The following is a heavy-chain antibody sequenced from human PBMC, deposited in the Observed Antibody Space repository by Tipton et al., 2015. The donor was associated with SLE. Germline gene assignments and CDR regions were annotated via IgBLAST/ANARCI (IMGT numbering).Heavy chain of an antibody. D-gene: IGHD7-27*01. V-gene: IGHV3-33*08. J-gene: IGHJ2*01. CDR1: GFTFSSYG. CDR2: IRYDGSNK. Sequence: RSLRLSCAASGFTFSSYGMHWVRQAPGKGLEWVAFIRYDGSNKYYADSVKGRFTISRNNAKNTLYLQMNSLRAEDTAVYYCARVGLGIIRWYFDLWGRGTLVTVSS. CDR3: ARVGLGIIRWYFDL.